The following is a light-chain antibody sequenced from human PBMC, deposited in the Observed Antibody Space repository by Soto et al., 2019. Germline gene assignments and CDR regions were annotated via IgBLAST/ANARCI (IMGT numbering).Light chain of an antibody. J-gene: IGKJ1*01. CDR3: QQSSRTPRT. V-gene: IGKV1-39*01. CDR2: GAS. Sequence: DIQMTQSPSSLSASIGDRVTLTCRARQSITTYLNWYQQKPGTAPKLLIYGASRLHSGVPSRFSGSGSGSDFTLTISDLQPEDFATYYCQQSSRTPRTFGQGTKVDIK. CDR1: QSITTY.